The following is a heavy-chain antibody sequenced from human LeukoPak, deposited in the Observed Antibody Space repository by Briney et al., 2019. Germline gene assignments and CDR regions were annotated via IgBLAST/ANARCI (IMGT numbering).Heavy chain of an antibody. Sequence: PGGSLRLSCATSGFSFTDYPMNWVRQAPGKGLEWISNIRTTAEGAKYAYYADSVKGRFTISRDNAKNSLYLQMNSLRAEDTAVYYCARERGYSGYDYFIDSPSDYWGQGTLVTVSS. V-gene: IGHV3-21*05. CDR2: IRTTAEGAKYA. CDR3: ARERGYSGYDYFIDSPSDY. D-gene: IGHD5-12*01. J-gene: IGHJ4*02. CDR1: GFSFTDYP.